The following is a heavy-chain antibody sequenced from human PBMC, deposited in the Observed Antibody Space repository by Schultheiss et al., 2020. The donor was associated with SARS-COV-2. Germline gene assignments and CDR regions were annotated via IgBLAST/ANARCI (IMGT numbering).Heavy chain of an antibody. CDR2: INPSGGST. J-gene: IGHJ4*02. D-gene: IGHD1-26*01. V-gene: IGHV1-46*01. CDR1: GYTFISYY. Sequence: GESLKISCKASGYTFISYYVHWVRQAPGQGLEWMGIINPSGGSTSYAQRFQGRVTMTRDTSTSTVYMELSSLRSDDTAVYYCARDRGGGATTTFVDYWGQGTLVTVSS. CDR3: ARDRGGGATTTFVDY.